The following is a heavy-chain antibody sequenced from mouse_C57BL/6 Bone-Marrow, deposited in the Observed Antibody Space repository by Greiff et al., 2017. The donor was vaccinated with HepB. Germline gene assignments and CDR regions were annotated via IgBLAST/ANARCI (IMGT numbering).Heavy chain of an antibody. V-gene: IGHV5-4*01. CDR3: AREDY. Sequence: VQLKESGGGLVKPGGSLKLSCAASGFTFSSYAMSWVRQTPEKRLEWVATISDGGSYTYYPDNVKGRFTISRDNAKNIMYLQMSHLKSEDTAMYYCAREDYWGQGTTLTVAS. CDR1: GFTFSSYA. J-gene: IGHJ2*01. CDR2: ISDGGSYT.